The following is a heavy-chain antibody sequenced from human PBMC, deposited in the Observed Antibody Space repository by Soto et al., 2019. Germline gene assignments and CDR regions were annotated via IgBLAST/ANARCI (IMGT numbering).Heavy chain of an antibody. V-gene: IGHV1-18*01. CDR2: ISAYNGNT. CDR3: ARAAPSSSGWYIYYYCGMDV. Sequence: ASVKVSCKASGYTFTSXGISWVRQSPGQGLEWMGWISAYNGNTNYAQKIQGRVTMNTDTSTSTAYMELRSLRSDDTAVYYCARAAPSSSGWYIYYYCGMDVGGQGTTVTVSS. J-gene: IGHJ6*02. CDR1: GYTFTSXG. D-gene: IGHD6-19*01.